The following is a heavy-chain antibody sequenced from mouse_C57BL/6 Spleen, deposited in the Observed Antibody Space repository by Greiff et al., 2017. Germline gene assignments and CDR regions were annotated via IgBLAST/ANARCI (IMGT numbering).Heavy chain of an antibody. CDR1: GYTFTDYY. CDR2: INPNNVGT. CDR3: ARELYYYGRAFDY. Sequence: EVQLQQSGPELVKPGASVKISCKASGYTFTDYYMNWVKQSHGKSLEWIGDINPNNVGTTYNQKFKGKATLTVDKSSSTAYMELRSLTSEDSAVYYCARELYYYGRAFDYWGQGTTLTVSS. J-gene: IGHJ2*01. V-gene: IGHV1-26*01. D-gene: IGHD1-1*01.